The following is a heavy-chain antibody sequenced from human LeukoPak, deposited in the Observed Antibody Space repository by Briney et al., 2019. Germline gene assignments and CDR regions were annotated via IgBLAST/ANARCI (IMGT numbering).Heavy chain of an antibody. CDR3: ARSAVFGVVITYFDY. CDR2: INHSGST. Sequence: SETLSLTCAVYSGSFSGYYWGWIRQPPGKGLEWIGEINHSGSTNYNPSLKSRVTISVDTSKNQFSLKLSSVTAADTAVYYCARSAVFGVVITYFDYWGQGTLVTVSS. J-gene: IGHJ4*02. V-gene: IGHV4-34*01. D-gene: IGHD3-3*01. CDR1: SGSFSGYY.